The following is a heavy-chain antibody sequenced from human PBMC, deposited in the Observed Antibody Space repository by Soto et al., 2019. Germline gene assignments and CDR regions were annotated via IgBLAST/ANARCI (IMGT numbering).Heavy chain of an antibody. Sequence: GGSLRLSCAASGFTFSSYWMSWVRQAPGKGLEWVANIKQDGSEKYYVDSVKGRFTISRDNAKNSLYLQMNSLRAEDTAVYYCAKDFVYFRDYYYGMDVWGQGTTVTVSS. V-gene: IGHV3-7*01. CDR1: GFTFSSYW. CDR3: AKDFVYFRDYYYGMDV. J-gene: IGHJ6*02. D-gene: IGHD3-10*01. CDR2: IKQDGSEK.